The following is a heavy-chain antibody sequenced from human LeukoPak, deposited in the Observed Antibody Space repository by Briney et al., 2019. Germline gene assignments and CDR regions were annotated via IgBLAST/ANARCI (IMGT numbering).Heavy chain of an antibody. CDR3: AKQQHNYYYGSGSYYDY. CDR1: GFTFSSYA. D-gene: IGHD3-10*01. CDR2: ISGSGGST. Sequence: GGSLRLSCAASGFTFSSYAMSWVRQAPGKGLEWVSAISGSGGSTYHADSVKGRFTISRDNSKNTLYLQMNSLRAEDTAVYYCAKQQHNYYYGSGSYYDYWGQGTLVTVSS. V-gene: IGHV3-23*01. J-gene: IGHJ4*02.